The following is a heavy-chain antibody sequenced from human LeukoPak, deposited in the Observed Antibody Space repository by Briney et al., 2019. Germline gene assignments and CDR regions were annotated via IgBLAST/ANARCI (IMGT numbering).Heavy chain of an antibody. J-gene: IGHJ5*02. CDR3: ARGSWGRVTYYYDSSGYYH. D-gene: IGHD3-22*01. V-gene: IGHV3-53*01. CDR1: GFTVSSNY. Sequence: GGSLRLSCAVSGFTVSSNYMNWVRQAPGKGLEWASVIHAGGTTFYADSVKGRFTISRDNAKNSLYLQMNSLRAEDTALYYCARGSWGRVTYYYDSSGYYHWGQGTLVTVSS. CDR2: IHAGGTT.